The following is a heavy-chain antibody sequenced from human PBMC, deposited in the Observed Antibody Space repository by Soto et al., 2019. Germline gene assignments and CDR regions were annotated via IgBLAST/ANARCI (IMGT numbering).Heavy chain of an antibody. Sequence: SQTLSLTFAISGDSVSSTSSAWSCISQSPSRGLGWLGRTYYRSKWYSDYAVSVKSRITINPDTSKNQFSLQLNSVTPEDTAVYYCARGSYYSGWVWGQGTLVTVSS. J-gene: IGHJ4*02. CDR2: TYYRSKWYS. V-gene: IGHV6-1*01. CDR1: GDSVSSTSSA. CDR3: ARGSYYSGWV. D-gene: IGHD6-19*01.